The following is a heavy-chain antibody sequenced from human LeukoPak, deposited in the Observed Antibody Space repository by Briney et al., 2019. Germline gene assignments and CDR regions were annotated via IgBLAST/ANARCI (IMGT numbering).Heavy chain of an antibody. CDR3: ARHAYSRGVFDY. D-gene: IGHD3-16*01. Sequence: SETLSLTXAVSGYSISSGYYWGWIRQPPGKGLEWIGSIYHSGSTYYNPSLKSRVTISVDTSKNQFSLKLSSVTAADTAVYYCARHAYSRGVFDYWGQGTLVTVSS. J-gene: IGHJ4*02. CDR1: GYSISSGYY. CDR2: IYHSGST. V-gene: IGHV4-38-2*01.